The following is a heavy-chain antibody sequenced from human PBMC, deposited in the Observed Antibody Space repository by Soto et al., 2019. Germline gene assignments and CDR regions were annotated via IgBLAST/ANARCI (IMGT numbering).Heavy chain of an antibody. CDR2: IYYSGST. CDR3: AWGYSAFWSGYLGWFDP. CDR1: GGSISRFY. V-gene: IGHV4-59*01. D-gene: IGHD3-3*01. J-gene: IGHJ5*02. Sequence: QVQLQESGPGLVKPSETLSLTCTVSGGSISRFYWSWIRQPPGKGLEWIGYIYYSGSTNYNPSLMSRVNMSVDTSKSQFSLKLSSVTAADTAVYYCAWGYSAFWSGYLGWFDPWGQGSLVTVSS.